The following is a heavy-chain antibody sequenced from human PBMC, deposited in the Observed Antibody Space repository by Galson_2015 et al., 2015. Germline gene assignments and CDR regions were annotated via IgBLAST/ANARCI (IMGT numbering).Heavy chain of an antibody. Sequence: SETLSLTCAVSGGSISSSYCWNWVRQPPGRGLEWIGQIHHSGSTNYNPSLKGRVTISVDKSKNQFTLKLSPVTAADTALYFCARTADYGDPYWYFDLWGRGILVTVSS. CDR3: ARTADYGDPYWYFDL. D-gene: IGHD4-17*01. CDR1: GGSISSSYC. J-gene: IGHJ2*01. CDR2: IHHSGST. V-gene: IGHV4-4*02.